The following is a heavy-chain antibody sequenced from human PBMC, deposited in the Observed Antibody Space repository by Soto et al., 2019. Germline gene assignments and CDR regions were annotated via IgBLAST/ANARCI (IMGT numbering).Heavy chain of an antibody. V-gene: IGHV1-18*01. J-gene: IGHJ5*02. CDR1: GYTFTSYG. CDR2: ISPYNGNT. Sequence: VLLLESGGRLVQPGASVKVSCKASGYTFTSYGISWVRQAPGQGLEWMGWISPYNGNTKFPQKLQGRVTMTTDTSTSTAYMELRSLRSDDTAVYYCASQSPGAPWGQGTLVTVSS. CDR3: ASQSPGAP.